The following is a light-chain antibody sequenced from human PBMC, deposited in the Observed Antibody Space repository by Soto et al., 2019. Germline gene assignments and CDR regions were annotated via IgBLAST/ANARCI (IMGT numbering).Light chain of an antibody. Sequence: QSALTQPPSVSGAPGQRVTISCTGSSSNIGAGYDVHWYQQLPGTPPKLLTYGNSNRPSGVPDRFSGSKSGTSASLAFPGLQAEEESDYYCQSYDSSPFFGTGTKVTAL. V-gene: IGLV1-40*01. J-gene: IGLJ1*01. CDR1: SSNIGAGYD. CDR2: GNS. CDR3: QSYDSSPF.